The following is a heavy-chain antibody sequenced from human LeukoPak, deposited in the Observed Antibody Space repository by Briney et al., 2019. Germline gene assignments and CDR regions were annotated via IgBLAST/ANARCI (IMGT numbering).Heavy chain of an antibody. Sequence: SETLSLTCAVSGGSISSGNWWSWVRQPPGKGLEWIGEIYHSGSTNYNPSLKSRVTISVDKSKNQFSLKLSSVTAADTAVYYCARGRQTYYYDSSGYYFDYWGQGTLVTVSS. J-gene: IGHJ4*02. D-gene: IGHD3-22*01. CDR2: IYHSGST. CDR3: ARGRQTYYYDSSGYYFDY. CDR1: GGSISSGNW. V-gene: IGHV4-4*02.